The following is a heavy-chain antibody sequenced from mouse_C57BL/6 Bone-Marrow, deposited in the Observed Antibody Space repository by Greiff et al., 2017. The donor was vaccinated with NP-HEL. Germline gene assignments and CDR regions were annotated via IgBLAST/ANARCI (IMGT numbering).Heavy chain of an antibody. J-gene: IGHJ1*03. V-gene: IGHV1-55*01. Sequence: QVQLQQSGAELVKPGASVKMSCKASGYTFTSYWITWVKQRPGQGLEWIGDIYPGSGSTNYNEKFKSKATLTVDTSSSTAYMQLSSLTSEDSAVYYCARSYDGYYPYWYYDVWGTGTTVTVSS. CDR3: ARSYDGYYPYWYYDV. D-gene: IGHD2-3*01. CDR1: GYTFTSYW. CDR2: IYPGSGST.